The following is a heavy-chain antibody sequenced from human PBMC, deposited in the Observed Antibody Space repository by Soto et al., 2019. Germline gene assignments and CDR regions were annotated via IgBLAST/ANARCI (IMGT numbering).Heavy chain of an antibody. Sequence: PSETLSLTCTVSGGSISSSSYYWGWIRQPPGKGLEWIGSIYYSGSTYYNPSLKSRVTISVDTSKNQFSLKLSSVTAADTAVYYCAMQYYYDSSGHYFAGRYGMDVWGQGTTVTDSS. CDR1: GGSISSSSYY. J-gene: IGHJ6*02. D-gene: IGHD3-22*01. CDR3: AMQYYYDSSGHYFAGRYGMDV. CDR2: IYYSGST. V-gene: IGHV4-39*01.